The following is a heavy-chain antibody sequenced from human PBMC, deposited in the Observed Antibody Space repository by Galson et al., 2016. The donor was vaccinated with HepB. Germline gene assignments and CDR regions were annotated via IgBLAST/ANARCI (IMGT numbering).Heavy chain of an antibody. D-gene: IGHD2-2*02. V-gene: IGHV4-59*01. CDR1: GGSIGHYY. CDR3: ARGLYCSRTTCYTAPFED. CDR2: IYYSGST. Sequence: SETLSLTCSVSGGSIGHYYWSWIRQPPGKGLEWIGNIYYSGSTTYNPSLKSRVSMSVDTSKNQFSLRLNSVTAADTAVYYCARGLYCSRTTCYTAPFEDWGPGTTVTVSS. J-gene: IGHJ6*02.